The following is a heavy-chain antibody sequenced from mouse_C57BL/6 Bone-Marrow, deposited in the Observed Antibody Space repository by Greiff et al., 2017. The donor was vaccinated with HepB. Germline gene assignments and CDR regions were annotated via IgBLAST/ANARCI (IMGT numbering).Heavy chain of an antibody. CDR2: IDPNSGGT. V-gene: IGHV1-62-3*01. CDR3: ARLLWLRRHYAMDY. J-gene: IGHJ4*01. Sequence: QVQLQQPGAELVKPGASVKLSCKASGYTFTSYWMHWVKQRPGRGLEWIGRIDPNSGGTKYNQKFKDKATLTADKSSSTAYMQLSSLTYEDSAVYYCARLLWLRRHYAMDYWGQGTSVTVSS. D-gene: IGHD2-2*01. CDR1: GYTFTSYW.